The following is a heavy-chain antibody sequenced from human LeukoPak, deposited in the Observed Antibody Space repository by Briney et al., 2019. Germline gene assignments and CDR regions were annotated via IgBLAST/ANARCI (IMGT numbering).Heavy chain of an antibody. CDR1: GFIFSNYE. V-gene: IGHV3-48*03. Sequence: PGGSLRLSCAASGFIFSNYEVNWFRQAPGKGPEWISYNRRSGETIYYSDSVKGRFTISRDNSKNTLYLQMNSLRAEDTAVYYCAKSPRGTQPSGYDGGYYFDYWGQGTLVTVSS. CDR2: NRRSGETI. D-gene: IGHD5-12*01. J-gene: IGHJ4*02. CDR3: AKSPRGTQPSGYDGGYYFDY.